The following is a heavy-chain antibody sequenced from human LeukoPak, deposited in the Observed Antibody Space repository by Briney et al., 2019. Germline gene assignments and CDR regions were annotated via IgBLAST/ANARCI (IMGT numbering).Heavy chain of an antibody. CDR2: IDTDGSST. Sequence: PGRSLRLSCAASGFIFETYAMHWVRQAPGKGLVWVLRIDTDGSSTTYADSVKGRFTISRDDAKNTLYLQMNSLRAEDTAVYYCARVPDHLGALDYWSQGTLVTVSS. V-gene: IGHV3-74*01. J-gene: IGHJ4*02. CDR1: GFIFETYA. CDR3: ARVPDHLGALDY. D-gene: IGHD3-16*01.